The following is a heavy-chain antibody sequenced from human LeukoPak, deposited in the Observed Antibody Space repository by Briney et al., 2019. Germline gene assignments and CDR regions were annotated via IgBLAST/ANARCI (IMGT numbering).Heavy chain of an antibody. V-gene: IGHV3-21*01. J-gene: IGHJ4*02. D-gene: IGHD3-10*01. CDR3: ARDLGETFDY. CDR1: GFTFSSYE. CDR2: ISSSSSYI. Sequence: PGGSLRLSCAASGFTFSSYEMNWVRQAPGKGLEWVSSISSSSSYIYYADSVKGRFTISRDNAKNSLYLQMNSLRAEDTAVYYCARDLGETFDYWGQGTLVAVSS.